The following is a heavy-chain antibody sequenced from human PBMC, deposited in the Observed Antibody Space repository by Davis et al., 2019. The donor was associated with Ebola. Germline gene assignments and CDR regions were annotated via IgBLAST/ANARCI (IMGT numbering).Heavy chain of an antibody. V-gene: IGHV4-34*01. CDR2: INHSGST. J-gene: IGHJ4*02. Sequence: PGGSLRLSCAVYGGSFSDYYWSWIRQPPGKGLEWIGEINHSGSTNYNPSLKSRVTISVDTSKNQFSLKLRSVTAADTAVYYCARGRHLSVSPFAYWGQGILVTVSP. D-gene: IGHD5/OR15-5a*01. CDR1: GGSFSDYY. CDR3: ARGRHLSVSPFAY.